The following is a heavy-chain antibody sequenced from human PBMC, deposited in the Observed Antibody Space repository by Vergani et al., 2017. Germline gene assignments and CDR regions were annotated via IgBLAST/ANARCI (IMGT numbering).Heavy chain of an antibody. J-gene: IGHJ5*01. CDR1: GFSFNTYW. CDR2: IDEYGNRA. Sequence: EVQLVESGGGSVQSGGSLRLSCVASGFSFNTYWMHWVRQVPGKGLMWVARIDEYGNRATYGDFETGRFTISRDNAKNTVFLQMNNLRAHDAGVYYCVRIDYCSGIACNTRFDSWGQGTLVTVSS. V-gene: IGHV3-74*03. D-gene: IGHD2-8*02. CDR3: VRIDYCSGIACNTRFDS.